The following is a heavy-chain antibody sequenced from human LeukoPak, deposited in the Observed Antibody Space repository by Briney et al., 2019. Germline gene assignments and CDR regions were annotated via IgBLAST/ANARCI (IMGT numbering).Heavy chain of an antibody. V-gene: IGHV4-59*01. Sequence: PSETLSLTCTVSGGFISSYYWSWIRQPPGKGLEWIGYIYYRGSTNYNPSLKSRVTISVDTFKNQFSLKLSSVTAADTAVYYCARISSSWYNYYYYGMDVWGKGTTVTVSS. D-gene: IGHD6-13*01. CDR3: ARISSSWYNYYYYGMDV. J-gene: IGHJ6*04. CDR1: GGFISSYY. CDR2: IYYRGST.